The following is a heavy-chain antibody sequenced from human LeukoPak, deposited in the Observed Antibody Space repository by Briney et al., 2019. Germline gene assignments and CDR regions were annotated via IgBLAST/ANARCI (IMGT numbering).Heavy chain of an antibody. J-gene: IGHJ6*02. CDR3: ARGASYYDFWSGYYTDYYYGMDV. V-gene: IGHV3-21*01. CDR2: ISSSSSYI. D-gene: IGHD3-3*01. CDR1: GFTFSSYS. Sequence: GGSLRLSCAASGFTFSSYSMNWVRQAPGKGLEWVSSISSSSSYIYYADSVKGRFTISRDNAKNTLYLQMNSLRAEDTAVYYCARGASYYDFWSGYYTDYYYGMDVWGQGTTVTVSS.